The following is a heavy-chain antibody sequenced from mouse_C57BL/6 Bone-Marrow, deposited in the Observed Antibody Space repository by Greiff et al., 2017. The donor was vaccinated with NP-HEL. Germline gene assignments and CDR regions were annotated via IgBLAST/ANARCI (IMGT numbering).Heavy chain of an antibody. V-gene: IGHV1-81*01. J-gene: IGHJ3*01. D-gene: IGHD2-12*01. CDR2: IYPRSGNT. Sequence: QVQLQQSGAELARPGASVKLSCKASGYTFTSYGISWVKQRTGQGLEWIGEIYPRSGNTYYNEKFKGKATLTADKSSSTAYMALRSLTSEDSAVYFCAREDYSPWFAYWGQGTLVTVSA. CDR3: AREDYSPWFAY. CDR1: GYTFTSYG.